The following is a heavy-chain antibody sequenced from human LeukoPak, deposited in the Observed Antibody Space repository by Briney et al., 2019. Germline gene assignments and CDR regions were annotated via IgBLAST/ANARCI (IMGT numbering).Heavy chain of an antibody. D-gene: IGHD3-16*02. J-gene: IGHJ4*02. V-gene: IGHV3-21*01. Sequence: PGGSLRLSCAASGFTFSSYSMNWVRQAPGKGLEWVSSISSSSSYIYYADSVKGRFTISRDNAKNSLYLQINSLRAEDTAVYYCARDGDYVWGSYRQAIYYFDYRGQGTLVTVSS. CDR2: ISSSSSYI. CDR3: ARDGDYVWGSYRQAIYYFDY. CDR1: GFTFSSYS.